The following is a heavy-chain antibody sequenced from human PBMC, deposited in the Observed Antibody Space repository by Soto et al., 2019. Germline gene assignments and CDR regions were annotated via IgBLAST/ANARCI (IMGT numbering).Heavy chain of an antibody. J-gene: IGHJ4*02. V-gene: IGHV3-23*01. D-gene: IGHD3-22*01. Sequence: PGGSLRLSCAASGFTFSSNAMSWVRQAPGKGLEWVSAISGSGGSTYYADSVKGRFTISRDNSKNTLYLQMNSLRAEDTAVYYCAKTPQYYYDSSGSKGGYYFDYWGQGTLVTVSS. CDR3: AKTPQYYYDSSGSKGGYYFDY. CDR1: GFTFSSNA. CDR2: ISGSGGST.